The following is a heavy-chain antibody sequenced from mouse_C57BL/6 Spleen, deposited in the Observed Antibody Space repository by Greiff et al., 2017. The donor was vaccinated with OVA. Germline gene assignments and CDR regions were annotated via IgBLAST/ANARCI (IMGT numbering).Heavy chain of an antibody. V-gene: IGHV2-6*03. J-gene: IGHJ4*01. CDR2: IWSDGST. Sequence: VMLVESGPGLVAPSQSLSITCTVSGFSLTSYGVHWVRQPPGKGLEWLVVIWSDGSTTYNSALKSRLSISKDNSKSQVFLKMNSLQTDDTAMYYCARGPVVASGAMDYWGQGTSVTVSS. CDR1: GFSLTSYG. CDR3: ARGPVVASGAMDY. D-gene: IGHD1-1*01.